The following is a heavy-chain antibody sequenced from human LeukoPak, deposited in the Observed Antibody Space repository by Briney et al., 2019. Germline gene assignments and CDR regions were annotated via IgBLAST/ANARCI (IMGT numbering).Heavy chain of an antibody. D-gene: IGHD1-26*01. CDR3: ARGGSYYAGDYYGMDV. Sequence: SETLSLTCTVSGGSISSYYWSWIRQPAGKGLEWIGRIYTSGSTNYNPSLKSRVTMSVDTSQNQFSLKLSSVTAADTAVYYCARGGSYYAGDYYGMDVWGQGTTVTVSS. J-gene: IGHJ6*02. CDR1: GGSISSYY. CDR2: IYTSGST. V-gene: IGHV4-4*07.